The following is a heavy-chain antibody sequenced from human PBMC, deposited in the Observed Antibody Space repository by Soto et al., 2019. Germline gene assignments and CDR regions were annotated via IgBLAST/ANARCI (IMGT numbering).Heavy chain of an antibody. Sequence: AAVKVSCKASGYTFTGYAMHWVRQAPGQRLEWMGWINAGNGNTKYSQKFQGRVTITRDTSISTAYMELSSLRSEDTAVYYCARERTVAGNDYWGQGTLVTVSS. CDR3: ARERTVAGNDY. D-gene: IGHD6-19*01. J-gene: IGHJ4*02. CDR1: GYTFTGYA. CDR2: INAGNGNT. V-gene: IGHV1-3*01.